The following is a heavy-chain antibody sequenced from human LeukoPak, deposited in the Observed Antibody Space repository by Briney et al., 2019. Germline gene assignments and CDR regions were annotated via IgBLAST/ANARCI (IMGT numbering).Heavy chain of an antibody. CDR1: GSTFSSNW. J-gene: IGHJ3*02. CDR3: ARAGEGLLAYSFDI. V-gene: IGHV3-74*01. Sequence: VQPGGSLRLSCVASGSTFSSNWMHWVRQGPGKGLVWVSRINTDGSETRHADSVKGRFTISRDNAKNTLFLQMNSLRAEDTAVYYCARAGEGLLAYSFDIWGQGTMVTVSS. D-gene: IGHD1-26*01. CDR2: INTDGSET.